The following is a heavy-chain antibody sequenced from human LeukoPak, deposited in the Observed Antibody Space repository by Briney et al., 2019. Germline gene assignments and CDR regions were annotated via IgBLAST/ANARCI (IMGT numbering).Heavy chain of an antibody. D-gene: IGHD3-3*01. V-gene: IGHV3-33*01. CDR2: IWYDGSNK. CDR3: ARDPGTMSPDY. CDR1: GFXLSSYG. Sequence: PGGSLRLSCAASGFXLSSYGLYWVRQAPGKGLKWVAIIWYDGSNKYYAASVKGRFTISRDNSKNTLYLQINSLRAEDTAVYYCARDPGTMSPDYWGQGTLVTVSS. J-gene: IGHJ4*02.